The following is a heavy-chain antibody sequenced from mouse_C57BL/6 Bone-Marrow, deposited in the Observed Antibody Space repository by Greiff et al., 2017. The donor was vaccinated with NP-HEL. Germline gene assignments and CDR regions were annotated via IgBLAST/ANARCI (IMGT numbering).Heavy chain of an antibody. CDR2: IDPSDSYT. D-gene: IGHD2-3*01. J-gene: IGHJ3*01. V-gene: IGHV1-69*01. Sequence: QVHVKQPGAELVMPGASVKLSCKASGYTFTSYWMHWVKQRPGQGLEWIGEIDPSDSYTNYNQKFKGKSTLTVDKSSCTAYMQLISLTSEDSAVYYCARLYDGYYLAYWGQGTLVTVSA. CDR1: GYTFTSYW. CDR3: ARLYDGYYLAY.